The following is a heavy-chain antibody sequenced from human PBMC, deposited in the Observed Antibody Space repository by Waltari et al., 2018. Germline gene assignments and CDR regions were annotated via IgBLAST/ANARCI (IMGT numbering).Heavy chain of an antibody. CDR2: ISWNSGSI. V-gene: IGHV3-9*01. CDR3: AKDKSYYTSGWENAFDI. CDR1: GFTFDDYA. Sequence: EVQLVESGGGLVQPGRSLRLSCAASGFTFDDYAMHWVRQPPWKDLEWVSGISWNSGSIGYADSVEGRFTISRDNAKNSLFLQMNSLRAEDTALYYCAKDKSYYTSGWENAFDIWGQGTMVTVSS. J-gene: IGHJ3*02. D-gene: IGHD6-19*01.